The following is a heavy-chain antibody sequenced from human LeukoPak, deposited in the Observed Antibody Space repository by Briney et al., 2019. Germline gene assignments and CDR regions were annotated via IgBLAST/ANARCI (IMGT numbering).Heavy chain of an antibody. D-gene: IGHD6-13*01. CDR2: IGTAGDT. CDR1: GFTFSSYD. CDR3: ARFHSSSDAFDI. J-gene: IGHJ3*02. Sequence: GGSLRLSCAASGFTFSSYDMHWVRQATGKGLEWVSAIGTAGDTYYPGSVKGRFTISRENAKNSLYLQMNSLRAGDTAVYYCARFHSSSDAFDIWGQGTMVTVSS. V-gene: IGHV3-13*01.